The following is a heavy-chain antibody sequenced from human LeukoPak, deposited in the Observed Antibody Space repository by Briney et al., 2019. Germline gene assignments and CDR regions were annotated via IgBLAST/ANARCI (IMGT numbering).Heavy chain of an antibody. CDR2: IYYSGST. CDR1: GGSLSNYY. J-gene: IGHJ5*02. D-gene: IGHD3-10*01. V-gene: IGHV4-59*01. CDR3: ARAGGNRFDP. Sequence: SETLSLTCTVSGGSLSNYYWSWIRQYPGQGLEWIGYIYYSGSTTYNPSLKSRVTISVDKSKNQFSLKLTSVAAADTAVYYCARAGGNRFDPWGQGILVTVSS.